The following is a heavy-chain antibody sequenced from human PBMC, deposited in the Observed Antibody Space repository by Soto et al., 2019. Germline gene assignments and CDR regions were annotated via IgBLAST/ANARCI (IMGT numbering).Heavy chain of an antibody. CDR1: GYTFTSYG. Sequence: ASVKVSCKASGYTFTSYGISWVRQAPGQGLEWMGWISAYNGNTNYAQKLQGRVTMTTDTSTSTAYMELRSLRSDDTAVYYCAREEKGPAYYYGMDVWGQGTTVTVSS. CDR2: ISAYNGNT. V-gene: IGHV1-18*04. J-gene: IGHJ6*02. D-gene: IGHD6-25*01. CDR3: AREEKGPAYYYGMDV.